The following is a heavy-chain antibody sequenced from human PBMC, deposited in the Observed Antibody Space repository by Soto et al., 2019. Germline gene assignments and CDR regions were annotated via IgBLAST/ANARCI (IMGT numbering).Heavy chain of an antibody. CDR2: IYYSGST. CDR1: GGSISSGGYY. CDR3: ARASMEAARPRPYYFDY. J-gene: IGHJ4*02. D-gene: IGHD6-6*01. V-gene: IGHV4-31*03. Sequence: SETLSLTCTVSGGSISSGGYYWSWIRQHPGKGLEWIGYIYYSGSTYYNPSLKSRVTISVDTSKNKFSLKLSSVTAADTAVYYCARASMEAARPRPYYFDYWGQGTLVTVSS.